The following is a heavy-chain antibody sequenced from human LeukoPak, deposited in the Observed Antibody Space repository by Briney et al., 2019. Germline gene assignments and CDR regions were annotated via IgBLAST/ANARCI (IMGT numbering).Heavy chain of an antibody. CDR2: INGDGSWT. V-gene: IGHV3-74*01. J-gene: IGHJ4*02. Sequence: GSLRLSCAASGNYWMHWVRQAPGKGLVWVSHINGDGSWTTYADSVKGRFTTSKDNAKNTVYLQMNNLRAEDTAVYYCVSFYETYWGRGTLVTVSS. D-gene: IGHD2-2*01. CDR3: VSFYETY. CDR1: GNYW.